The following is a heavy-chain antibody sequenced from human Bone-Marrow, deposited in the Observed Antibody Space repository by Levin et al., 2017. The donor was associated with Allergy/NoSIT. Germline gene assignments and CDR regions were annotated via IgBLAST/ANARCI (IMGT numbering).Heavy chain of an antibody. CDR3: AKNIDYFLFDT. CDR1: TFTFTTYS. J-gene: IGHJ3*02. D-gene: IGHD2/OR15-2a*01. V-gene: IGHV3-21*06. Sequence: GESLKISCTVSTFTFTTYSMNWVRQAPGKGLEWVSFISGSTGHTYYADSVKGRFTISRDNSKNSVYLQMNNLRAEDTATYYCAKNIDYFLFDTWGQGTVVTVSS. CDR2: ISGSTGHT.